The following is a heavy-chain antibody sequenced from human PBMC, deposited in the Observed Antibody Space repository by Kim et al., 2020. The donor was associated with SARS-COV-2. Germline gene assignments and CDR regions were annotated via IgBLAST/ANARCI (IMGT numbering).Heavy chain of an antibody. CDR3: VKGIYYDSSGDAFDI. Sequence: DSVKGRFTISRDNSKNTLYLQMSSLRAEDTAVYYCVKGIYYDSSGDAFDIWGQGTMVTVSS. V-gene: IGHV3-64D*09. D-gene: IGHD3-22*01. J-gene: IGHJ3*02.